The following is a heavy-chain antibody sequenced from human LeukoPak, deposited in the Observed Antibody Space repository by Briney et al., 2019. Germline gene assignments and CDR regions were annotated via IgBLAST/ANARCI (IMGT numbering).Heavy chain of an antibody. CDR2: ISVNNGGT. Sequence: ASVKVSCKASGYTFTTYSLAWVRQAPGQSLERMGWISVNNGGTNYAQSFQDRVTLTRDTSTNTTYLVLRSLRSDDTAIIYCATATQPRGYFLHWGQGTLVTVSS. V-gene: IGHV1-18*01. D-gene: IGHD2-2*01. J-gene: IGHJ1*01. CDR3: ATATQPRGYFLH. CDR1: GYTFTTYS.